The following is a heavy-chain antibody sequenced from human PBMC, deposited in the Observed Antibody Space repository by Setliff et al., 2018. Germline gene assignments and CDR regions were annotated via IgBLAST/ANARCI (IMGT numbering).Heavy chain of an antibody. CDR3: ARIGPSNWGIRGYNWLDP. V-gene: IGHV1-46*01. CDR1: GYAFISFY. Sequence: ASVKVSCKTSGYAFISFYMYWVRQAPGQGLEWMGIINSSGGSASYAPQFQGRITMTRDTSTSTGYMELSSLRSEDTAMYYCARIGPSNWGIRGYNWLDPWGQGTLVTVSS. D-gene: IGHD6-13*01. CDR2: INSSGGSA. J-gene: IGHJ5*02.